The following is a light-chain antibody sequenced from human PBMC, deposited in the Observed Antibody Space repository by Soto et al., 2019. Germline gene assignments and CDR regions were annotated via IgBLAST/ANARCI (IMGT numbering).Light chain of an antibody. CDR2: DAS. CDR1: QSVNTS. CDR3: QVRDVWPS. V-gene: IGKV3-11*01. Sequence: IVLTQSPVTLALSPGERAVLSCRASQSVNTSLAWYQHKPGQAPRLFIYDASKRAPGVPARFSGSGSGTDFTITISSLEPEDVAVYYCQVRDVWPSFGQGTKVEIK. J-gene: IGKJ1*01.